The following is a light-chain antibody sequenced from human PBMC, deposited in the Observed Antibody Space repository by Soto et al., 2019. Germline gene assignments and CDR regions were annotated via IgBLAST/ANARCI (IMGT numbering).Light chain of an antibody. Sequence: ELVLTQSPGTLSLSPGERATLSCRASQSVSSSYLAWYQQKPGQAPRLLIYCASSRATGIPDRFSGSGSGTDFTLTISRLEPEDFAVYYCQQYGSSPPYTFRQRTKLEIK. CDR1: QSVSSSY. V-gene: IGKV3-20*01. J-gene: IGKJ2*01. CDR3: QQYGSSPPYT. CDR2: CAS.